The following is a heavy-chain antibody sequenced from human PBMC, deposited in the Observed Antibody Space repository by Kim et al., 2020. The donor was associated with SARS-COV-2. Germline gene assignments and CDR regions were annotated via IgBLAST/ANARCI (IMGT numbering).Heavy chain of an antibody. V-gene: IGHV1-46*01. Sequence: KFQGRVTMTRDTSTSTVYMELSSLRSEDTAVYYCARRYCTGGVCYAAFDIWGQGTMVTVSS. CDR3: ARRYCTGGVCYAAFDI. J-gene: IGHJ3*02. D-gene: IGHD2-8*02.